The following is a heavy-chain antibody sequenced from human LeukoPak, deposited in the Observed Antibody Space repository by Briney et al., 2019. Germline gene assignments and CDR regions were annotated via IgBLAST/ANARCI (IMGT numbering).Heavy chain of an antibody. J-gene: IGHJ4*02. V-gene: IGHV3-15*01. CDR3: TTDHGGNPFDY. CDR2: IKSKTDGGTT. D-gene: IGHD4-23*01. CDR1: GFTFSNYG. Sequence: GGSLRLSCAASGFTFSNYGIHWVRQAPGKGLEWVGRIKSKTDGGTTDYAAPVKGRFTISRDDSKNTLYLQMNSLKTEDTAVYYCTTDHGGNPFDYWGQGTLVTVSS.